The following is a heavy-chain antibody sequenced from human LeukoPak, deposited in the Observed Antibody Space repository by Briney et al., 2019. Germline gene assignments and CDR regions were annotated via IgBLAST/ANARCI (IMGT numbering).Heavy chain of an antibody. CDR1: GGSISSYY. Sequence: SETLSLTCTVSGGSISSYYWSWIRQPPGKGLEWIGYIYYSGSTNYNPSLKSRVTISVDTSKNQFSLKLSSVTAADTAVYYCATGGVGAMTYYFDYWGREPWSPSPQ. J-gene: IGHJ4*02. V-gene: IGHV4-59*12. D-gene: IGHD1-26*01. CDR2: IYYSGST. CDR3: ATGGVGAMTYYFDY.